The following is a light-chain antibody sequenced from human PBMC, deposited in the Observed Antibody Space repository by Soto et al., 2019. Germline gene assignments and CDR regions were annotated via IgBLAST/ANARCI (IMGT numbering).Light chain of an antibody. V-gene: IGKV3-15*01. CDR2: GAT. Sequence: EIVMTQSPATLSVSPGERATLSCRASQSVSGNLAWYQQKPGQAPRLLIYGATTRATGIPARFSGSGSGTEFTLTISSLQSEDFAVYYCQQYNNWPPWTFGQGTKVEIK. CDR1: QSVSGN. J-gene: IGKJ1*01. CDR3: QQYNNWPPWT.